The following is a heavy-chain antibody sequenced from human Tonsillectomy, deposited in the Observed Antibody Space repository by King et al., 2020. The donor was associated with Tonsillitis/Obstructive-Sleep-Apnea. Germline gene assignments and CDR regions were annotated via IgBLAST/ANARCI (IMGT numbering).Heavy chain of an antibody. D-gene: IGHD5-12*01. CDR2: IKQDGSEK. V-gene: IGHV3-7*01. CDR1: GFTFSSYW. CDR3: AIEEDIVATIGGDY. J-gene: IGHJ4*02. Sequence: VQLVESGGGLVQPGGSLRLSCAASGFTFSSYWMSWVRQAPGKGLEWVANIKQDGSEKYYVDSVKGRFTISRDNAKNSLYLQMNSLRAEDTAVYYCAIEEDIVATIGGDYWGQGTLVTVSS.